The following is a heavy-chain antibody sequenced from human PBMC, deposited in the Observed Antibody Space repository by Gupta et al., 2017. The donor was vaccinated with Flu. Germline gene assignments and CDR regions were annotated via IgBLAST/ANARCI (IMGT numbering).Heavy chain of an antibody. CDR1: GASISSSDYY. CDR2: IYHSGSA. Sequence: QLQLQESGPGLVTPSETLSLTCTVSGASISSSDYYWGWIRQPPGKGLEWIGIIYHSGSAYYNVSLKSRVTISVDRSKNQFSLKLKSVTAADTAVYYCARPLLRGYTYAYDTWGPGTLVTVSS. J-gene: IGHJ5*02. V-gene: IGHV4-39*01. D-gene: IGHD3-16*01. CDR3: ARPLLRGYTYAYDT.